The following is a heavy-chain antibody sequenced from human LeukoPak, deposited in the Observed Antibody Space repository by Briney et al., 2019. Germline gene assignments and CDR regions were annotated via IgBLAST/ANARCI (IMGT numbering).Heavy chain of an antibody. Sequence: ASVKVSCKASGYTFTGYYMHWVRQAPGQGLEWMGWINPNSGGTNYAQKFQGRVTMTRDTSISTAYMELSRLRSDDTAVYYCARDSSTFYDSSGYHHFDYWGQGTLVTVSS. CDR1: GYTFTGYY. J-gene: IGHJ4*02. V-gene: IGHV1-2*02. CDR2: INPNSGGT. CDR3: ARDSSTFYDSSGYHHFDY. D-gene: IGHD3-22*01.